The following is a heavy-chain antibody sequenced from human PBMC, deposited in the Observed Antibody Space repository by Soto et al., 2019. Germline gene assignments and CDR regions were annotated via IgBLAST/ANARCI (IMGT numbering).Heavy chain of an antibody. J-gene: IGHJ4*02. CDR3: ARQNEDYDILTGSGIYYFDY. Sequence: SETLSLTCTVSGGSISSYYWSSIRQPPGKGLEWIGYIYYSGSTNYNPSLKSRVTISVDTSKNQFSLKLSSVTAADTAVYYCARQNEDYDILTGSGIYYFDYSGQGTLVTVSS. D-gene: IGHD3-9*01. CDR1: GGSISSYY. CDR2: IYYSGST. V-gene: IGHV4-59*01.